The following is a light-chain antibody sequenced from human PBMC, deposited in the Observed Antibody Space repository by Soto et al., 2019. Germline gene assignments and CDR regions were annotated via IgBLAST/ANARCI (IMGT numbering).Light chain of an antibody. J-gene: IGKJ4*01. CDR3: QQYASSPLT. CDR2: DAS. CDR1: QSVGRNY. V-gene: IGKV3-20*01. Sequence: EIVLTQSPGTLSLSPGERATLSCRASQSVGRNYLAWYQQKPGQAPRLLIYDASSRATGIPDRFSGSGSGTDFTLTISRLEPEAFVVYYCQQYASSPLTFGGGTKVEIK.